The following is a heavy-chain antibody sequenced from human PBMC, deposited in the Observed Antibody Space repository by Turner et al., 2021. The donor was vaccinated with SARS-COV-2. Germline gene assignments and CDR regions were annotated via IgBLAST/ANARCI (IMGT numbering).Heavy chain of an antibody. J-gene: IGHJ4*02. D-gene: IGHD3-16*02. CDR2: IYSGGST. Sequence: EVQLVESGGGVVQPGGSLRLSCAASGLTVSSNYMSWVRQAPGKGLKWVSIIYSGGSTYYADSVKGRFTISGDNSKNTLYLQMNSLRAEDTAVYYCAREIDDYVWGSYRRGYWGQGTLVTVSS. CDR1: GLTVSSNY. V-gene: IGHV3-66*01. CDR3: AREIDDYVWGSYRRGY.